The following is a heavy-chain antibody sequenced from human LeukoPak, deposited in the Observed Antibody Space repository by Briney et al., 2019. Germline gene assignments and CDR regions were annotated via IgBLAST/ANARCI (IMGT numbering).Heavy chain of an antibody. CDR3: ARDLNSYYYDSSGYYPFDY. CDR2: ISSSSSYI. CDR1: GFTFSDYY. J-gene: IGHJ4*02. V-gene: IGHV3-21*01. Sequence: PGGSLRLSCAASGFTFSDYYMNWIRQAPGKGLEWVSSISSSSSYIYYADSVKGRFTISRDNAKDSLYLQMNSLRAEDTAVYYCARDLNSYYYDSSGYYPFDYWGQGTLVTVSS. D-gene: IGHD3-22*01.